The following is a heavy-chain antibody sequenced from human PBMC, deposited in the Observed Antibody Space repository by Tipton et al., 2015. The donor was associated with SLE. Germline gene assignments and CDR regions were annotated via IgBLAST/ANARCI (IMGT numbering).Heavy chain of an antibody. V-gene: IGHV3-33*06. CDR1: GFTFTTYG. CDR3: AEVKYSGSGTYYTFDY. Sequence: SLRLSCAASGFTFTTYGMHWVRQAPGKGLEWVASLWHDGSRKYYADSVKGRFTISRDNSKNTLDLQMDSLRAEDTAVYRCAEVKYSGSGTYYTFDYWGQGTLVTVSS. CDR2: LWHDGSRK. D-gene: IGHD3-10*01. J-gene: IGHJ4*02.